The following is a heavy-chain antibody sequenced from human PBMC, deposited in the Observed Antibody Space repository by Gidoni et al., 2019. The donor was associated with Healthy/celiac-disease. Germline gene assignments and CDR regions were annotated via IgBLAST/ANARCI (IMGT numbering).Heavy chain of an antibody. CDR2: ISGSGGST. CDR1: GFPFCSYA. CDR3: AKDRGRKGMAGLDY. V-gene: IGHV3-23*01. Sequence: EVQLLESGGGLVKPGGSLGLSCAASGFPFCSYAMSWVRQAPGKVLEWVSAISGSGGSTYYADSVKGRFTISRDNSKNTLYLQMNSLRAEDTAVYYCAKDRGRKGMAGLDYWGQGTLVTLSS. J-gene: IGHJ4*02. D-gene: IGHD6-19*01.